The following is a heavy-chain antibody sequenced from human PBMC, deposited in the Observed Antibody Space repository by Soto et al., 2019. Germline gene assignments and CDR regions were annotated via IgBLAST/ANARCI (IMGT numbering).Heavy chain of an antibody. CDR3: ARGGSDYGLDY. V-gene: IGHV5-51*01. CDR2: IYPGDSDT. CDR1: GYSFTSYC. D-gene: IGHD3-10*01. J-gene: IGHJ4*02. Sequence: GESLNISCEVSGYSFTSYCIGWVRQMPGKGLEWRGVIYPGDSDTRYSPSFQGQVTISVDKSISTPDLQWSSLKASDTATYYCARGGSDYGLDYRGPGTLVRVSS.